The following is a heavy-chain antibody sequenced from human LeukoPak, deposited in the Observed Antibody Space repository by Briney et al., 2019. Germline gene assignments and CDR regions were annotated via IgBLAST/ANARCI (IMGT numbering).Heavy chain of an antibody. J-gene: IGHJ4*02. CDR2: FYPEDGET. D-gene: IGHD3-10*01. V-gene: IGHV1-24*01. CDR1: GYTFTELS. CDR3: ATDRTKSPLYGSGSYLYYFDY. Sequence: ASVKVSCKVSGYTFTELSMHWVRQAPGKGLEWMGGFYPEDGETIYAQKFQGRVTMTEDTSTDTAYMELSSLRSEDTAVYYCATDRTKSPLYGSGSYLYYFDYWGQGTLVTVSS.